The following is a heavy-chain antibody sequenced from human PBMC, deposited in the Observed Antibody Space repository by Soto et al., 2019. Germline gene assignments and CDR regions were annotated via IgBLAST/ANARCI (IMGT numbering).Heavy chain of an antibody. CDR1: GYSFTSYW. CDR2: IYPGDSDT. Sequence: GESLKISCKGSGYSFTSYWIGWVRQMPGKGLEWMGIIYPGDSDTRYSPSFQGQVTISADKSISTAYLQWSSLKASDTAMYYCARRLKNLYCGGDCYPFDYWGQGTLVTVSS. V-gene: IGHV5-51*01. J-gene: IGHJ4*02. CDR3: ARRLKNLYCGGDCYPFDY. D-gene: IGHD2-21*02.